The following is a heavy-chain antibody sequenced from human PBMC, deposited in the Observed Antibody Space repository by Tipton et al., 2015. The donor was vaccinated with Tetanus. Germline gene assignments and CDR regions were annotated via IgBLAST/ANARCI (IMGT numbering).Heavy chain of an antibody. CDR2: IYPGDSDT. Sequence: QLVQSGAEMKKPGESLKISCKTSGYFFDTHWIAWVRQMPGKGLEWMGIIYPGDSDTRYSPSFQGQVTMSVDRSINTAYLQWGSLKASDTAIYYCARHFGEMLYAPFRFDPWGQGTLVTVSS. J-gene: IGHJ5*02. D-gene: IGHD3-3*01. CDR1: GYFFDTHW. CDR3: ARHFGEMLYAPFRFDP. V-gene: IGHV5-51*01.